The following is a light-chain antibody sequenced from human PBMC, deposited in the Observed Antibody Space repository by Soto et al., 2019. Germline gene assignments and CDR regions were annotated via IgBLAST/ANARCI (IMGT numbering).Light chain of an antibody. Sequence: EIVMTQSPATLSMSPGERATLSCWASQTISSSLAWYQQKPGQAPRLLIYGASTRAAGVPVRFSGSGSGTEFTLTINRLEPEDFAVYYCQQYYSTPPTFGGGTKLEIK. V-gene: IGKV3-15*01. CDR1: QTISSS. CDR2: GAS. J-gene: IGKJ4*01. CDR3: QQYYSTPPT.